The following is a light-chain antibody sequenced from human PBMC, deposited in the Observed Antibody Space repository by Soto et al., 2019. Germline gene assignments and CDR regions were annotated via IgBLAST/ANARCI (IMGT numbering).Light chain of an antibody. CDR1: LSASSY. J-gene: IGKJ5*01. V-gene: IGKV3-11*01. CDR3: QQRINWPIT. Sequence: QSPGTLSLSLVARATLACRASLSASSYLAWYHQKPGQAPRLLIYDASNRATGLPARFRGRGSGTDFTLAISSLEPEGFAIYYCQQRINWPITFGQGTRLDIK. CDR2: DAS.